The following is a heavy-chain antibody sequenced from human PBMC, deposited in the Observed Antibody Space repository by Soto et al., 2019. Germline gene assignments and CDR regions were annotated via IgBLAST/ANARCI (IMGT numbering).Heavy chain of an antibody. CDR3: AKSGGEYYFDY. J-gene: IGHJ4*02. V-gene: IGHV3-43*01. Sequence: PWGSLLLSCASSVFTFDDYSMHWVRQTPGKGLEWISLIFWDGGTAYYADSVNGRFTTSRDNSKNTLYLQMNSLRSDDTALYYCAKSGGEYYFDYWGQGTLVTVSS. CDR1: VFTFDDYS. CDR2: IFWDGGTA. D-gene: IGHD2-21*01.